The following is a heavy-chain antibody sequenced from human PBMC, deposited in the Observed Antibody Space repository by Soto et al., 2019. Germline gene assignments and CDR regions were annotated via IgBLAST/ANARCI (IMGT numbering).Heavy chain of an antibody. CDR1: GYTFTSYA. CDR2: INAGNGNT. J-gene: IGHJ6*02. Sequence: ASVKVSCKASGYTFTSYAMHWVLQAPGQRLEWMGWINAGNGNTKYSQKFQGRVTITRDTSASTAYMELSSLRSEDTAVYYCARDAMYGPENYGMDVWGQGTTVTVSS. V-gene: IGHV1-3*01. CDR3: ARDAMYGPENYGMDV. D-gene: IGHD2-8*01.